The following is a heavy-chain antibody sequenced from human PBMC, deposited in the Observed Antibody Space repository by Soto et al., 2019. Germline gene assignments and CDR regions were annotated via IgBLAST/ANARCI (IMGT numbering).Heavy chain of an antibody. CDR3: ASGLIAVPGTRNY. D-gene: IGHD6-19*01. CDR2: VKSDGSST. V-gene: IGHV3-74*01. J-gene: IGHJ4*02. Sequence: PGGSLRLSCAASGFTFSSYWMQWVRQAPGKGLVWVSGVKSDGSSTSYADSVKGRFTIFRDNAKNTLFLQMNNLRAEDTAVYYCASGLIAVPGTRNYWGQGTLVTVSS. CDR1: GFTFSSYW.